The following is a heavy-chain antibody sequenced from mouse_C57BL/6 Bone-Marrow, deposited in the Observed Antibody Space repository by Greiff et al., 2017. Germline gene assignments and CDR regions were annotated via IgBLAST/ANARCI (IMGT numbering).Heavy chain of an antibody. CDR2: IRSKSNNYAT. CDR1: GFSFNTYA. D-gene: IGHD1-1*01. CDR3: VRQGYYYGSSFYFDY. V-gene: IGHV10-1*01. J-gene: IGHJ2*02. Sequence: DVMLVESGGGLVQPKGSLKLSCAASGFSFNTYAMNWVRQAPGKGLEWVARIRSKSNNYATYYADSVKDRFTISRDDSESMLYLQMNNLKTEDTAMYYCVRQGYYYGSSFYFDYWGQGTSLTVSS.